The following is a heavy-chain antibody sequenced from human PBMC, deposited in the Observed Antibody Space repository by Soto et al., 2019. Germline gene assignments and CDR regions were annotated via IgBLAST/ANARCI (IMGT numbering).Heavy chain of an antibody. CDR2: IYYSGST. J-gene: IGHJ4*02. V-gene: IGHV4-39*01. CDR1: GGSISSSSYY. Sequence: SETLSLTCTVSGGSISSSSYYWGWIRQPPGKGLEWIGSIYYSGSTYYNPSLKSRVTISVDTSKNQFSLKLMSLSAADTAVYYCGRLEGLATISYYFDYWGQGALVTVSS. D-gene: IGHD3-9*01. CDR3: GRLEGLATISYYFDY.